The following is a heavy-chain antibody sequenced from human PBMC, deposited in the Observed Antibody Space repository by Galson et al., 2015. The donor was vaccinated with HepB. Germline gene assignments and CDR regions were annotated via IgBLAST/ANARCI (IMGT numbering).Heavy chain of an antibody. CDR1: GFTFSSYA. D-gene: IGHD3-3*01. CDR3: AREYYDRTYFDY. J-gene: IGHJ4*02. V-gene: IGHV3-30*04. Sequence: SLRLSCAASGFTFSSYAMHWVRQAPGKGLEWVAVISYDGSNKYYADSVKGRFTISRDNPKNTLYLQMNSLRAEDTAVYYCAREYYDRTYFDYWGQGTLVTVSS. CDR2: ISYDGSNK.